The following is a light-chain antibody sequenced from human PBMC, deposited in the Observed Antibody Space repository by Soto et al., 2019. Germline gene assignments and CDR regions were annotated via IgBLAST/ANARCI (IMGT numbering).Light chain of an antibody. J-gene: IGKJ4*01. Sequence: EIMLTQSPATLSLSPGERATLSCRASQSVSSYLAWYQQKPGQAPRLLIYDASNRATGIPARFSGSGSGTDFTLTISSLEPEDFAGYYCQQRSNWPRTFGGGTKVDIK. CDR1: QSVSSY. V-gene: IGKV3-11*01. CDR2: DAS. CDR3: QQRSNWPRT.